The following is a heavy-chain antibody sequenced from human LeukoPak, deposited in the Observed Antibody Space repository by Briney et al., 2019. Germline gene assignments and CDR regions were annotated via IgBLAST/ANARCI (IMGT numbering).Heavy chain of an antibody. J-gene: IGHJ5*02. D-gene: IGHD1-26*01. Sequence: SETLSLTCAVYGGSFSGYYWSWIRQPPGKGLEWIGEINHSGSTNYNPSLKSRVTISVDTSKNQFSLKLSSVTAADTAVYYCARGVKNSGGMYNWFDPWGQGTLVTVSS. CDR1: GGSFSGYY. CDR3: ARGVKNSGGMYNWFDP. CDR2: INHSGST. V-gene: IGHV4-34*01.